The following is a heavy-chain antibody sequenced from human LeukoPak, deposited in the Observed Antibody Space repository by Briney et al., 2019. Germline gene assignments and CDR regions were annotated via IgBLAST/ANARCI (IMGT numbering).Heavy chain of an antibody. J-gene: IGHJ4*02. CDR1: GFTFSDYY. CDR2: ISSSGSTI. Sequence: PGGPLRLSCAASGFTFSDYYMSWIRQAPGKGLEWVSYISSSGSTIYYADSVKGRFTISRDNAKNSLYLQMNSLRAEDTAVYYCARDTYYYDSSGYYPPGTLDYWGQGTLVTVSS. D-gene: IGHD3-22*01. CDR3: ARDTYYYDSSGYYPPGTLDY. V-gene: IGHV3-11*04.